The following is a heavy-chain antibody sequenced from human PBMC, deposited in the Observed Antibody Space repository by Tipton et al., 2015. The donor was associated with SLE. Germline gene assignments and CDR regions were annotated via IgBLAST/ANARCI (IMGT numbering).Heavy chain of an antibody. CDR2: IYYSGST. V-gene: IGHV4-39*07. CDR3: AREIRFLEWLSYYYYMDV. D-gene: IGHD3-3*01. CDR1: GGSISSSSYY. J-gene: IGHJ6*03. Sequence: GLVKPSETLSLTCTVSGGSISSSSYYWGWIRQPPGKGLEWIGSIYYSGSTYYNPSLKSRVTISVDTSKNQFSLKLSSVTAADTAVYYCAREIRFLEWLSYYYYMDVWGKGTTVTVSS.